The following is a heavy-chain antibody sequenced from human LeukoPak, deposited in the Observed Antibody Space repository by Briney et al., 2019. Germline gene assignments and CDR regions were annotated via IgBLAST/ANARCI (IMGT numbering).Heavy chain of an antibody. CDR2: IYSGGTT. J-gene: IGHJ4*02. V-gene: IGHV3-53*01. Sequence: XXGKGLEWVSVIYSGGTTYYADSVKGRFTISRDNSKNTVYLQMNSLIGEDTAVYYCVRGAAGDCWGQGTLVTVSS. D-gene: IGHD6-25*01. CDR3: VRGAAGDC.